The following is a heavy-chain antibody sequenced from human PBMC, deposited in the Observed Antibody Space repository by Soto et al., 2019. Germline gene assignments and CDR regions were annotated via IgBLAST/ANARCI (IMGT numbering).Heavy chain of an antibody. V-gene: IGHV1-58*02. CDR2: IVVGSGNT. D-gene: IGHD5-12*01. Sequence: GASVKVSCKASGFTFTSSAMQWVRQARGQRLEWIGWIVVGSGNTNYAQKFQERVTITRDMSTSTAYMELSSLRSEDTAVYYCAAEAIGIDGYSGYDWWGQGTLVTVSS. CDR3: AAEAIGIDGYSGYDW. J-gene: IGHJ4*02. CDR1: GFTFTSSA.